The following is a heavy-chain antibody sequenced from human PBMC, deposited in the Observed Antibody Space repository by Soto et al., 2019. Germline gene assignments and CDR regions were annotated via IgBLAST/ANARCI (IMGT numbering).Heavy chain of an antibody. J-gene: IGHJ3*02. CDR2: INPSGGST. CDR3: ARVFTIFGVVTRPDDAFDI. Sequence: ASVKVSCKASGYTFTSYYMHWVRQAPGQGLEWMGIINPSGGSTSYAQKFQGRVTMTRDTSTSTVYMELSSLRSEDTAVYYCARVFTIFGVVTRPDDAFDIWGQGTMVTVSS. V-gene: IGHV1-46*01. CDR1: GYTFTSYY. D-gene: IGHD3-3*01.